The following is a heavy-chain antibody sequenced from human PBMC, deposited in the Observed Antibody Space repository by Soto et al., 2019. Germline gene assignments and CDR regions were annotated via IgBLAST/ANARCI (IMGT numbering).Heavy chain of an antibody. CDR3: ARLDGNSADYYYGMDV. D-gene: IGHD6-19*01. V-gene: IGHV4-39*01. CDR2: ICYSGST. CDR1: GDSITSSSFC. J-gene: IGHJ6*02. Sequence: LSLTCTVSGDSITSSSFCWGWIRQPPGKGLEWIGTICYSGSTYYNPSLQSRVTMSVDTSKNQFSLKLSSVTAADTGVYYCARLDGNSADYYYGMDVWGRGTTVTVSS.